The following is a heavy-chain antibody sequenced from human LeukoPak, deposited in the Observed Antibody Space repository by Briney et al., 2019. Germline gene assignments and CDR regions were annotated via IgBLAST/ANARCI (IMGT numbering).Heavy chain of an antibody. CDR3: ARDYGDYAFDP. Sequence: PSETLSLTCTASGGSISSSAYHWGWIRQPPGKGLEWIGSIHIGGSTYYNPSLKSRVTISVDTSKNQFSLKLSSVTAADTAVYYCARDYGDYAFDPWGQGTLVTVSS. D-gene: IGHD4-17*01. J-gene: IGHJ5*02. V-gene: IGHV4-39*07. CDR2: IHIGGST. CDR1: GGSISSSAYH.